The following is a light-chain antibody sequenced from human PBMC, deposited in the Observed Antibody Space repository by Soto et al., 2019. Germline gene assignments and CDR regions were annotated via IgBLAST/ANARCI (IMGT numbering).Light chain of an antibody. V-gene: IGKV3-20*01. Sequence: EIVLTQSPGTLSLSPGERATLSCRASQSVRSNFLAWYQQRPGQAPRLLIYGASSRATDIPDRFSGSGSGTEVTTIISSLEPEDCSVYYCQQYCSALKTFGQGTKVEIK. CDR1: QSVRSNF. J-gene: IGKJ1*01. CDR2: GAS. CDR3: QQYCSALKT.